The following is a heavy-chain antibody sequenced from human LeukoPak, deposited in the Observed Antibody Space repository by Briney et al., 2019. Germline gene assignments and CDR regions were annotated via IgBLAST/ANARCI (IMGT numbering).Heavy chain of an antibody. J-gene: IGHJ6*02. CDR3: AREGTHIVVVPAAIPPVSDYYYGMDV. CDR1: GGTFSSYA. CDR2: IIPIFGTA. V-gene: IGHV1-69*13. Sequence: ASVKVFCKASGGTFSSYAISWVRQAPGQGLEWMGGIIPIFGTANYAQKFQGRVTITADESTSTAYMELSSLRSEDTAVYYCAREGTHIVVVPAAIPPVSDYYYGMDVWGQGTTVTVSS. D-gene: IGHD2-2*01.